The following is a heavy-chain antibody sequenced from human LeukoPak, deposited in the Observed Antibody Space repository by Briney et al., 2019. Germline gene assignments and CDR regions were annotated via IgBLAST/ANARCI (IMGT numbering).Heavy chain of an antibody. D-gene: IGHD4/OR15-4a*01. CDR3: ARGAKGVYYMDV. CDR1: GYAFTSYY. CDR2: INPSGGST. V-gene: IGHV1-46*01. J-gene: IGHJ6*03. Sequence: ASVKVSCKASGYAFTSYYMHWVRQAPGQGLEWMGIINPSGGSTSYAQKFQGRVTMTRDTSISTAYMELSRLRSDDTAVYYCARGAKGVYYMDVWGKGTTVTVSS.